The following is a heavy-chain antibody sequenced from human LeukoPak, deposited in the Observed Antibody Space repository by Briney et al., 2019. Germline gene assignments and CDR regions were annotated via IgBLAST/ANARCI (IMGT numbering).Heavy chain of an antibody. CDR1: GGPISSYY. Sequence: SETRSLTCTVPGGPISSYYWSWIRQPPGKALEWIVYIYYSGSTNYNPSLESRVTISVDTSKNQFSLKLSSVTAADTAVYYCARADGGYGSGSYLEINFDYWGQGTLVTVSS. CDR2: IYYSGST. D-gene: IGHD3-10*01. J-gene: IGHJ4*02. V-gene: IGHV4-59*01. CDR3: ARADGGYGSGSYLEINFDY.